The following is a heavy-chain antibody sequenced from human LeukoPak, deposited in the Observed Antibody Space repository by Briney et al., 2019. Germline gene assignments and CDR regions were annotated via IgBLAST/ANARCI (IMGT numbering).Heavy chain of an antibody. CDR3: ARAYSSSWYWNWFDP. Sequence: PSETLSLTCAVSGDSISSSIYFWGWIRQPPGKGLEWIGTIFRSGSTSYNPSLKSRLTISVDTSKNQFSLKVSSVSAADTAVYYCARAYSSSWYWNWFDPWGQGTLVTVSS. CDR1: GDSISSSIYF. D-gene: IGHD6-13*01. V-gene: IGHV4-39*07. CDR2: IFRSGST. J-gene: IGHJ5*02.